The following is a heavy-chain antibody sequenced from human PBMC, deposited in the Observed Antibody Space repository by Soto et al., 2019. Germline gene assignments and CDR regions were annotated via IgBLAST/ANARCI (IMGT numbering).Heavy chain of an antibody. J-gene: IGHJ4*02. CDR2: IYYSGST. CDR3: ARHRYSYGVYYFDY. V-gene: IGHV4-59*08. CDR1: GGSISNYY. Sequence: SVTLSLTCIVSGGSISNYYWSWIRTPPGKGLEWIGYIYYSGSTNYNPSLTSRVTISVDTSKNQFSLKLSSVTAADTAVYYCARHRYSYGVYYFDYWGQGTLVTVSS. D-gene: IGHD5-18*01.